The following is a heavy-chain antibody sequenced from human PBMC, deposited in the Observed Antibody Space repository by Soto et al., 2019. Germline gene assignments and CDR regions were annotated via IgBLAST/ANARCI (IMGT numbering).Heavy chain of an antibody. Sequence: SETLSLTCAVYGGSFSGYYWSWIRQPPGKGLEWIGEINHSGSTNYNPSLKSRVTISVDTSKNQFSLKLSSVTAADTAVYYCARGYGDYYNYFDYWGQGTLVTVSS. CDR1: GGSFSGYY. CDR3: ARGYGDYYNYFDY. CDR2: INHSGST. D-gene: IGHD4-17*01. V-gene: IGHV4-34*01. J-gene: IGHJ4*02.